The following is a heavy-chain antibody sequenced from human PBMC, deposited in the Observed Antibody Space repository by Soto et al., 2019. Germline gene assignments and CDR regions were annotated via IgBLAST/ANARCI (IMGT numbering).Heavy chain of an antibody. V-gene: IGHV1-69*06. CDR1: GGTFSGHA. Sequence: QVQLVQSGAEVKKPGSSVKVSCEASGGTFSGHAFSWVRQAPGQGPEWMGGLIPLFGTTQHAQNFQDRLTITADKSTSPAYMELTSLRFEDTAIYYCARGPNWGYRFDSWGQGTLVTVSS. J-gene: IGHJ4*02. D-gene: IGHD7-27*01. CDR3: ARGPNWGYRFDS. CDR2: LIPLFGTT.